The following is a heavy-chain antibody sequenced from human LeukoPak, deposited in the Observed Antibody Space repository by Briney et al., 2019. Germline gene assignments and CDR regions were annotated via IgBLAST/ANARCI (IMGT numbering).Heavy chain of an antibody. Sequence: PGRSLRLSCAASGFTFSSYGMHWVRQAPGKGLEWVAVISYDGSNKYYADSVKGRFTISRDNSKNTLYLQMNSLRAEDTAVYYCARDRESSYCTNGVCYHSYYYGMDVWGQGTTVTVSS. D-gene: IGHD2-8*01. CDR1: GFTFSSYG. CDR2: ISYDGSNK. J-gene: IGHJ6*02. V-gene: IGHV3-30*03. CDR3: ARDRESSYCTNGVCYHSYYYGMDV.